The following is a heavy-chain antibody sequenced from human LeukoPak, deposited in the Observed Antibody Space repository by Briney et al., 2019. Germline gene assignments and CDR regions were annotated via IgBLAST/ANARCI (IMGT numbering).Heavy chain of an antibody. V-gene: IGHV3-23*01. CDR1: GFTFSSYA. J-gene: IGHJ5*02. D-gene: IGHD3-10*01. CDR3: AKAEVLLWFGEDNNWFDP. Sequence: GGSLRLSCAVSGFTFSSYAMSWVRQAPGKGLEWVSAISGSGGSTYYADSVKGRFTISRDNSKNTLYLQMNSLRAEDTAVYYCAKAEVLLWFGEDNNWFDPWGQGTLVTVSS. CDR2: ISGSGGST.